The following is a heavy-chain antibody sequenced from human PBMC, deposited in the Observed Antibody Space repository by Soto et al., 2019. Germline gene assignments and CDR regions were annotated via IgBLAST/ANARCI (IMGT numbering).Heavy chain of an antibody. V-gene: IGHV4-34*01. CDR2: INHSGST. Sequence: PAETLSLTCAVYGGSFSGYYWSWVRQPPGKGLEWMGEINHSGSTNYNPSLKSRVTISVDTSKNQFSLKLSSVTAADTAVYYCARGMITVTLRDQGMDAFEIWGQGTMVTVSS. D-gene: IGHD4-17*01. CDR3: ARGMITVTLRDQGMDAFEI. J-gene: IGHJ3*02. CDR1: GGSFSGYY.